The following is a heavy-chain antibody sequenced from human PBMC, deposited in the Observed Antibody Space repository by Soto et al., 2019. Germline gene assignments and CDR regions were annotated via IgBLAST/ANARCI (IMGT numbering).Heavy chain of an antibody. V-gene: IGHV1-2*02. D-gene: IGHD6-13*01. CDR1: GYTFTGYY. J-gene: IGHJ6*02. CDR3: ARVLSFTAPVYYYYGMDV. Sequence: GASVKVSCKASGYTFTGYYMHWVRQAPGQGLEWMGWINPNSGDTNYAQKFQGRVTMTRDTSISTADMELSRLRSDDTAVYYCARVLSFTAPVYYYYGMDVWGQGTTVTVSS. CDR2: INPNSGDT.